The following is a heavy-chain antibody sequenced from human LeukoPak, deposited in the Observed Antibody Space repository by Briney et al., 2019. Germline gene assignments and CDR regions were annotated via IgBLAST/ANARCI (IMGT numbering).Heavy chain of an antibody. CDR1: GYTFTGYY. Sequence: ASVKVSCRASGYTFTGYYMHWVRQAPGQGLEWMGRINPNSGGTNYAQKFQGRVTMTRDTSISTAYMELSRLRSDDTAVYYCARGSLRSLDTAMAPVGYWGQGTLVTVSS. V-gene: IGHV1-2*06. CDR3: ARGSLRSLDTAMAPVGY. J-gene: IGHJ4*02. D-gene: IGHD5-18*01. CDR2: INPNSGGT.